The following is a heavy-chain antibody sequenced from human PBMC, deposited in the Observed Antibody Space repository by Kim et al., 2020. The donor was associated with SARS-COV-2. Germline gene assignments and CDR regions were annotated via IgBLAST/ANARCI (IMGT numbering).Heavy chain of an antibody. D-gene: IGHD3-3*01. CDR2: ISGSGGST. Sequence: GGSLRLSCAASGFTFSSYAMSWVRQAPGKGLEWVSAISGSGGSTYYADSVKGRFTISRDNSKNTLYLQMNSLRAEDTAVYYCANPRHYDFWSGYDYGMDVWGQGTTVTVSS. J-gene: IGHJ6*02. CDR3: ANPRHYDFWSGYDYGMDV. V-gene: IGHV3-23*01. CDR1: GFTFSSYA.